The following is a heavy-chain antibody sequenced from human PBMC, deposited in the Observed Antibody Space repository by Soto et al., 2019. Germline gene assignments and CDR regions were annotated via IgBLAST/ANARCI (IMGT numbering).Heavy chain of an antibody. CDR1: GYTFTNYD. D-gene: IGHD3-22*01. CDR2: VNPNSGNT. CDR3: ARGERYYYDSSGYFGFDY. V-gene: IGHV1-8*01. Sequence: ASVKVSCKASGYTFTNYDINWVRQATGQGLEWMGWVNPNSGNTGYSQKFQGRVTITRDTSASTAYMELSSLRSEDTAVYYCARGERYYYDSSGYFGFDYWGQGTLVTVSS. J-gene: IGHJ4*02.